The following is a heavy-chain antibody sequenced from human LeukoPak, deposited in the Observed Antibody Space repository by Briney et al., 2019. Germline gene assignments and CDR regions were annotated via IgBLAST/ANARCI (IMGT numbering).Heavy chain of an antibody. J-gene: IGHJ4*02. CDR3: ARDRFGPLPDY. CDR1: GFTFSSYS. D-gene: IGHD3-3*01. V-gene: IGHV3-21*01. CDR2: ISSSSSYI. Sequence: GGSLRLSCAASGFTFSSYSMNWVRRAPGRGLEWVSSISSSSSYIYYADSVKGRFTISRDNAKNSLYLQMNSVRAEDTAVYYCARDRFGPLPDYWGQGTLVTVSS.